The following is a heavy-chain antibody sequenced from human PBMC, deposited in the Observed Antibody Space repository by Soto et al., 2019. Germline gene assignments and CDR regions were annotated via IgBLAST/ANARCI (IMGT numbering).Heavy chain of an antibody. CDR2: ISSSGSTI. Sequence: GGSLRLSCAASGFTFSDYYMSWIRQAPGKGLEWVSYISSSGSTIYYADSVKGRFTISRDNAKNSLYLQMNSLRAEDTAVYYCAREVDFWSGYYMADAFDIWGQGTMVTVS. J-gene: IGHJ3*02. CDR1: GFTFSDYY. CDR3: AREVDFWSGYYMADAFDI. D-gene: IGHD3-3*01. V-gene: IGHV3-11*01.